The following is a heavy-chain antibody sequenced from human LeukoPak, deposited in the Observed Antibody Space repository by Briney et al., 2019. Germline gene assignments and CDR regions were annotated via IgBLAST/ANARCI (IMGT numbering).Heavy chain of an antibody. CDR3: VRGVGDSGYGRSADY. CDR1: GASISSYY. CDR2: MHYSGST. D-gene: IGHD5-12*01. Sequence: PSETLSLTCSVSGASISSYYWGWVRQPPGKGLEWIGYMHYSGSTNYNPSLKSRVTIPVDTSKNQFSLKLTPVTAADTAVYYCVRGVGDSGYGRSADYWGQGILVIVSS. J-gene: IGHJ4*02. V-gene: IGHV4-59*01.